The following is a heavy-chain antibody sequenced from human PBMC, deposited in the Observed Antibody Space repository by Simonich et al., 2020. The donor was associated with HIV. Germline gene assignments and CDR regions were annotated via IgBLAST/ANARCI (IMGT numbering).Heavy chain of an antibody. CDR1: GYSISSGYY. Sequence: QVQLQESGPGLVKPSETLSLTCAVSGYSISSGYYWDWIRQTPGKGLEWIGTIYHRWSTYTNPSLKSRVTISVDTSKNQFSLKLSSVTAADTAVYYCARGIPRNYYYFYYMDVWGKGTTVIVSS. CDR3: ARGIPRNYYYFYYMDV. J-gene: IGHJ6*03. D-gene: IGHD1-1*01. V-gene: IGHV4-38-2*01. CDR2: IYHRWST.